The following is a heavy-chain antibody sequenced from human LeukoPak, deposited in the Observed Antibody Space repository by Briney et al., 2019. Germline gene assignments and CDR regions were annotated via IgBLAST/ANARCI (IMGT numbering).Heavy chain of an antibody. CDR2: IKQDGSEK. CDR1: GFTFSSYW. D-gene: IGHD2-15*01. Sequence: GGSLRLSCAASGFTFSSYWMSWVRQAPGKGLEWVANIKQDGSEKYYVDSVKGRFTISRDNAKNSLYLQMNSLRAEDTAVYYCVRDRGYCSGGSCYSDYFDYWGQGTLVTVSS. J-gene: IGHJ4*02. V-gene: IGHV3-7*01. CDR3: VRDRGYCSGGSCYSDYFDY.